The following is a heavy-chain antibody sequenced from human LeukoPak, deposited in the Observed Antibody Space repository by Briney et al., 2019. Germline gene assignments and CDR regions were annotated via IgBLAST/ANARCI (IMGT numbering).Heavy chain of an antibody. V-gene: IGHV3-9*01. CDR3: AKDLLAVAGPFDY. Sequence: PGRSLRLSCAASGFTFDDYAMHWVRQAPGKGLEWVSGISWNSGSIGYADSVKGRFTISRDNAKNSLYLQMNSLRAEDTALYYCAKDLLAVAGPFDYWGQGTLVTVSS. CDR2: ISWNSGSI. D-gene: IGHD6-19*01. J-gene: IGHJ4*02. CDR1: GFTFDDYA.